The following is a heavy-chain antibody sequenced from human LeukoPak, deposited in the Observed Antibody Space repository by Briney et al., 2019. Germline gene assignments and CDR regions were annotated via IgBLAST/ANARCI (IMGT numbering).Heavy chain of an antibody. CDR3: ARDQYPSEVVVVGRLVY. CDR2: LIPVFATA. V-gene: IGHV1-69*13. D-gene: IGHD2-15*01. J-gene: IGHJ4*02. Sequence: ASVKVPCKASGDTFSDYAISWVRQAPGQGLDWMGALIPVFATANYAQRFQGRVTLTADEPTSTAYMELTGLTSEDTAMYYCARDQYPSEVVVVGRLVYWGQGTLVTVSS. CDR1: GDTFSDYA.